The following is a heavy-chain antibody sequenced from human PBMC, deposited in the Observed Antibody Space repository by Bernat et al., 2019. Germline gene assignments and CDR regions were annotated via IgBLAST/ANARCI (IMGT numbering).Heavy chain of an antibody. CDR2: IIPIFGTA. CDR1: GGTFSSYA. D-gene: IGHD6-19*01. V-gene: IGHV1-69*01. CDR3: ASPPPIAVAGFDYFDY. J-gene: IGHJ4*02. Sequence: QVQLVQSGAEVKKPGSSVKVSCKASGGTFSSYAISWVRQAPGQGLEWMGGIIPIFGTANYAQKFQGRVTITADESTSTAYMELSNLRSEDTAVYYCASPPPIAVAGFDYFDYWGQGTLVTVSS.